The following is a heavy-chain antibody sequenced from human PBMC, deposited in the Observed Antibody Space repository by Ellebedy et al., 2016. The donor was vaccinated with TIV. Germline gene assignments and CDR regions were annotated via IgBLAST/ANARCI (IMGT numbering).Heavy chain of an antibody. Sequence: SETLSLTCTVSGSSISNYYWTWIRQPPGRGLEWIGFVYDTLGSSNYSPSLRSRVPISVDTSKSQISLRLKSVTAADTAVYYCARQAGVPTPGFEYWGPGALVTVSS. CDR1: GSSISNYY. V-gene: IGHV4-59*08. CDR3: ARQAGVPTPGFEY. D-gene: IGHD3-10*01. CDR2: VYDTLGSS. J-gene: IGHJ4*02.